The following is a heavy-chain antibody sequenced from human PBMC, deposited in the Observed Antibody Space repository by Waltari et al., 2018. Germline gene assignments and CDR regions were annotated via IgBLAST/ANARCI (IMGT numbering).Heavy chain of an antibody. J-gene: IGHJ5*01. CDR3: SQGGHLDS. CDR2: RKYDGSEK. D-gene: IGHD3-16*01. Sequence: EVQVVESGGGLVQPGGSLVLSCAASGFTFSTYWMGWVRQSPGKGLEWVANRKYDGSEKYYVDAVKGRFTISRDNAKNSVYLQINSLRADDTAVYYCSQGGHLDSWGQGTLVTVSS. V-gene: IGHV3-7*01. CDR1: GFTFSTYW.